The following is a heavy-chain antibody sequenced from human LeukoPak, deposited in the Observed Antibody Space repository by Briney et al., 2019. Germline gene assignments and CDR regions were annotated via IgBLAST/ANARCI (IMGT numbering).Heavy chain of an antibody. CDR1: GFTFSSYG. CDR3: AKEGCSSTSCSYFDY. Sequence: GGSLRLSCAASGFTFSSYGMHWVRQAPGKGLEWVTFMRYDGSYKNYADSVQGRFTISRDNSKNTLYLQMNSLRPEDTAVYYCAKEGCSSTSCSYFDYWGQGTLVTVSS. CDR2: MRYDGSYK. V-gene: IGHV3-30*02. J-gene: IGHJ4*02. D-gene: IGHD2-2*01.